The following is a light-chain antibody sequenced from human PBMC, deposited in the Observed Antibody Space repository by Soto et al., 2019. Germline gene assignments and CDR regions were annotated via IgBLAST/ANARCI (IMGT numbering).Light chain of an antibody. Sequence: QSVLTQPPSASGTPGQRGSISCSGSGSNIGTNTVNWYQQLPGTAPKLLIYSNNQRPSGVPDRFSGSKSGTSASLAISGLQSEDEAVYYCLACHDSLNGLVVFGGGTKLTVL. CDR3: LACHDSLNGLVV. CDR1: GSNIGTNT. V-gene: IGLV1-44*01. CDR2: SNN. J-gene: IGLJ2*01.